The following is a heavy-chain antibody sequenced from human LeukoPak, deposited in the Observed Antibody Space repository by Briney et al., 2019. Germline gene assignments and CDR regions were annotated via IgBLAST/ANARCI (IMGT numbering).Heavy chain of an antibody. V-gene: IGHV3-48*03. CDR1: GFTFSSYE. CDR2: ISSSGSTI. Sequence: PGGSLRLSCAASGFTFSSYEMNWVRQAPGKGLEWVSYISSSGSTIYYADSVKGRFTISRDNAKNSLYLQMNSLRVEDTAVYYCARDRIQLWSHDCWGQGTLVTVSS. D-gene: IGHD5-18*01. J-gene: IGHJ4*02. CDR3: ARDRIQLWSHDC.